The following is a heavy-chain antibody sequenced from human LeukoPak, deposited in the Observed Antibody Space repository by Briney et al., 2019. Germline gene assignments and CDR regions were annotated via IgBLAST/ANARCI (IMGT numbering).Heavy chain of an antibody. J-gene: IGHJ4*02. Sequence: GGSLRLSCAASGFTFSSYAMSWVRQAPGKGLEWVSAISGSGGSTYYADSVKGRFTISRDNSKNTLYLQMNSLRAEDTAVYYCAKGRYSNSWYLGQYYFDYWGREPWSPSPQ. CDR3: AKGRYSNSWYLGQYYFDY. D-gene: IGHD6-13*01. CDR1: GFTFSSYA. V-gene: IGHV3-23*01. CDR2: ISGSGGST.